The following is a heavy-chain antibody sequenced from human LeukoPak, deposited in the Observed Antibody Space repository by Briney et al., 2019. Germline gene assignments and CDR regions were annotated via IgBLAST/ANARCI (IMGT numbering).Heavy chain of an antibody. Sequence: ASVKVSCKASGYTFTDYLINWVRQAPGQGLEWVGSISTKNGYTKLAQKFQGRVAMTKDTSANTIYMDLKSLTFDDTAFYYCAREKLWFGEFPFDNWGQGTLVSVSS. V-gene: IGHV1-18*01. J-gene: IGHJ4*02. CDR3: AREKLWFGEFPFDN. CDR2: ISTKNGYT. D-gene: IGHD3-10*01. CDR1: GYTFTDYL.